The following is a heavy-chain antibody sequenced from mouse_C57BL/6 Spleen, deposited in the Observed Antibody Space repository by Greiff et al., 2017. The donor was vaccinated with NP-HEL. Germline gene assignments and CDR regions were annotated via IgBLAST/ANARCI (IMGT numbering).Heavy chain of an antibody. Sequence: EVKLMESGPELVKPGASVKIPCKASGYTFTDYNMDWVKQSHGKSLEWIGDINPNNGGTIYNQKFKGKATLTVDKSSSTAYMELRSLTSEDTAVYYCARPGTTVVSLDYWGQGTTLTVSS. V-gene: IGHV1-18*01. CDR1: GYTFTDYN. CDR3: ARPGTTVVSLDY. D-gene: IGHD1-1*01. CDR2: INPNNGGT. J-gene: IGHJ2*01.